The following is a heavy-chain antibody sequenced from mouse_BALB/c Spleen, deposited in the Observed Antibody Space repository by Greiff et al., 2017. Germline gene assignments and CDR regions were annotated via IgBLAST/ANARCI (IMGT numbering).Heavy chain of an antibody. CDR3: AREGLRYFDV. Sequence: VQLQQSGAELVRPGSSVKISCKASGYAFSSYWMNWVKQRPGQGLEWIGQIYPGDGDTNYNGKFKGKATLTADKSSSTAYMQLSRLTSEDSAVYFCAREGLRYFDVWGAGTTVTVSS. V-gene: IGHV1-80*01. J-gene: IGHJ1*01. CDR1: GYAFSSYW. D-gene: IGHD3-3*01. CDR2: IYPGDGDT.